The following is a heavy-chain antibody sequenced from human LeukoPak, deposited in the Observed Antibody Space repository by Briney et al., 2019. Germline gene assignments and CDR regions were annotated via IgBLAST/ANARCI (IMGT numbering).Heavy chain of an antibody. V-gene: IGHV4-59*13. CDR3: ARYRSGAVAAFFDY. CDR1: GGSISSYY. CDR2: MYYSGST. D-gene: IGHD6-19*01. Sequence: SETLSLTCTLSGGSISSYYWSWIRQPPGHGREWMGYMYYSGSTNYNPSLKSRVTISVDTSKNQFSLKLSSVTAGDTAVYYCARYRSGAVAAFFDYWGQGILVTVSS. J-gene: IGHJ4*02.